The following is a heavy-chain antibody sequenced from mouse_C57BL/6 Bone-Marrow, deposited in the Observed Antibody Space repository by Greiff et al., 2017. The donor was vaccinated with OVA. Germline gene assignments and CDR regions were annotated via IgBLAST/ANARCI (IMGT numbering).Heavy chain of an antibody. D-gene: IGHD2-3*01. Sequence: EVKVVESGGGLVQSGRSLRLSCATSGFTFSDFYMEWVRQAPGKGLEWIAASRNKANDYTTEYSASVKGRFIVSRDTSQSILYLQMNALRAEDTAIYYGARDAGDGYYDWYFDVWGTGTTVTVSS. CDR1: GFTFSDFY. V-gene: IGHV7-1*01. J-gene: IGHJ1*03. CDR2: SRNKANDYTT. CDR3: ARDAGDGYYDWYFDV.